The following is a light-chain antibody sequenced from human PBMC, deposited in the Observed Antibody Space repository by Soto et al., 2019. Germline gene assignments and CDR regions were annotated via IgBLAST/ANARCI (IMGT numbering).Light chain of an antibody. CDR2: EVN. CDR1: SSDVGGYNY. CDR3: GSITRSSTSV. V-gene: IGLV2-8*01. Sequence: QSALTQPPSASGSPGQSVAISCTGTSSDVGGYNYVSWYQQHPGKAPKLMIYEVNKRPSGVPDRFSGSKSGNTASLTISGIQAEDEGDYYCGSITRSSTSVFGTGTKVTVL. J-gene: IGLJ1*01.